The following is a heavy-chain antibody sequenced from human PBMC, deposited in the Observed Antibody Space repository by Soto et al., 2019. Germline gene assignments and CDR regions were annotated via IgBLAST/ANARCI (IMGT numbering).Heavy chain of an antibody. V-gene: IGHV4-34*01. CDR3: ARGLRRIAARPFAYFQH. D-gene: IGHD6-6*01. Sequence: QVQLQQWGAGLLKPSETLSLTCAVYGGSFSGYYWSWIRQPPGKGLEWIGEINHSGSTNYNPSLKSRVTISVDTSKNQFSLKLSSVTAADTAVYYCARGLRRIAARPFAYFQHWGQGTLVTVSS. CDR1: GGSFSGYY. J-gene: IGHJ1*01. CDR2: INHSGST.